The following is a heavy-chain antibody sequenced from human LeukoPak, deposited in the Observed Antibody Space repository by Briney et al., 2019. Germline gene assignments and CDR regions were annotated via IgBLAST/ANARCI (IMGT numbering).Heavy chain of an antibody. D-gene: IGHD2-21*02. V-gene: IGHV1-2*06. CDR3: ARVAVVVTADY. CDR2: INPNSGGT. CDR1: GYTFTGYY. J-gene: IGHJ4*02. Sequence: ASVKVSCKAFGYTFTGYYIHWVRQAPGQGLEWMGRINPNSGGTNYAQKFQGRVTMTRDTSISTAYMEVSRLRSDDTAVYYCARVAVVVTADYWGQGTLVTVSS.